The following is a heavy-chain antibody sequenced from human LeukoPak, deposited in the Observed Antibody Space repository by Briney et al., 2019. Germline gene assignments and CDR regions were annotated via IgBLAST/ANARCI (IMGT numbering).Heavy chain of an antibody. Sequence: EASMKVSCKASGGTFNNYAIRWVRQAPGQGLEWIGGLIPIFHTPNYAQKFQGSVTITTDESTSTAYMELSSLRSEDTAVYYCARDIPGYDAFDIWGQGTVVTVSS. CDR1: GGTFNNYA. CDR2: LIPIFHTP. J-gene: IGHJ3*02. V-gene: IGHV1-69*05. D-gene: IGHD1-1*01. CDR3: ARDIPGYDAFDI.